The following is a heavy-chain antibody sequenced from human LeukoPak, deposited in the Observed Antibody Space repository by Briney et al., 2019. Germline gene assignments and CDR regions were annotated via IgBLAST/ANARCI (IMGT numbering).Heavy chain of an antibody. J-gene: IGHJ4*02. Sequence: GGSLRLSCAAFGFTFSSYGMHWVRQAPGKGLEWVAFIRYNGSNKYYADSVKGRFTISRDNSKNTLYLQMNSLRAEDTAVYYCARRAGGYSHPYDYWGQGILVTVSS. D-gene: IGHD4-23*01. CDR2: IRYNGSNK. CDR1: GFTFSSYG. CDR3: ARRAGGYSHPYDY. V-gene: IGHV3-30*02.